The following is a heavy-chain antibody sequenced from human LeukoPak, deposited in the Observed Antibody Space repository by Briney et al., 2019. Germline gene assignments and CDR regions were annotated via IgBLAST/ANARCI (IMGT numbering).Heavy chain of an antibody. Sequence: ASVKVSCTASGGTFSRYGISWVRQAPGQGLEWMGRIITIFGIANYAQKFQGRGTITADKSTSTANMELSSLRSEDTAVYYCARDETPGDYGFDYWGQGTLVTVSS. D-gene: IGHD4-17*01. CDR3: ARDETPGDYGFDY. CDR1: GGTFSRYG. J-gene: IGHJ4*02. V-gene: IGHV1-69*04. CDR2: IITIFGIA.